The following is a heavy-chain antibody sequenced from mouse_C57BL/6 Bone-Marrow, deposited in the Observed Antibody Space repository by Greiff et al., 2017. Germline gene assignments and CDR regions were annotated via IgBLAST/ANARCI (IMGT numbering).Heavy chain of an antibody. CDR2: IDPSDSYT. CDR1: GYTFTSYW. J-gene: IGHJ1*03. Sequence: VQLQQPGAELVKPGASVKLSCKASGYTFTSYWMQWVKQRPGQGLEWIGEIDPSDSYTNYNQKFKGKATLTVDTSSSTAYMQLSSLTSEDSAVYYCVYYDYAEKYFDVWGTGTTVTVSS. CDR3: VYYDYAEKYFDV. V-gene: IGHV1-50*01. D-gene: IGHD2-4*01.